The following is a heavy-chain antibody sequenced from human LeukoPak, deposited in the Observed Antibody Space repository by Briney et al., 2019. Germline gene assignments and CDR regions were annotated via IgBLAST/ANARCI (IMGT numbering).Heavy chain of an antibody. CDR2: INPSGGST. D-gene: IGHD2-8*01. Sequence: ASVTVSCKASGYNFISYYMHWLRQAPAPGLEWMGIINPSGGSTSYAQKFQDRVTMTRDTSTSTVYMELSSLKSEDTAVYYCAREDVVLVDAVRYYYYGMDVWGQGTTVTVSS. V-gene: IGHV1-46*01. CDR1: GYNFISYY. J-gene: IGHJ6*02. CDR3: AREDVVLVDAVRYYYYGMDV.